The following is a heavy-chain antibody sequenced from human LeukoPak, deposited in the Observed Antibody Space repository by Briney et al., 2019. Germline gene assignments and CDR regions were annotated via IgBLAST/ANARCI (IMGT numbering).Heavy chain of an antibody. CDR3: ARDHGSGWSHDAFDI. V-gene: IGHV3-21*01. J-gene: IGHJ3*02. CDR2: ISSSSSYI. Sequence: GGSLRLSCAASGFTFSSYSMNWVRQAPGKGLEWVSSISSSSSYIYYADSVKGRFTISRDNAKNSLYLQMNSLRAEDTAVYYCARDHGSGWSHDAFDIWGQGTMVTVSS. D-gene: IGHD6-19*01. CDR1: GFTFSSYS.